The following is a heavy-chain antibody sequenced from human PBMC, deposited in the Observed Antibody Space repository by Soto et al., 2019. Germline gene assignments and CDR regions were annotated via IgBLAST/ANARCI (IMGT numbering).Heavy chain of an antibody. CDR3: ARSHYVLGAFDI. CDR2: IYDSESS. CDR1: GGSISSGEFY. D-gene: IGHD3-10*02. Sequence: PSETLSLTCNVSGGSISSGEFYWTWIRQPPGKGLEWIGYIYDSESSYYNPSLKSRTTLSMDTSKSQFSLRLISVTAADTAVYYCARSHYVLGAFDIWGRGTVVTVSS. V-gene: IGHV4-30-4*01. J-gene: IGHJ3*02.